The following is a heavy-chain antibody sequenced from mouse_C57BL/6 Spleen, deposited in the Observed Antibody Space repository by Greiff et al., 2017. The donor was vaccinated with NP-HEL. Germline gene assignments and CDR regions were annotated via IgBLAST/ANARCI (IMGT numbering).Heavy chain of an antibody. CDR2: IYPGSGNT. Sequence: VQLQQSGAELARPGASVKLSCKASGYTFTDYYINWVKQRPGQGLEWIARIYPGSGNTYYNEKFKGKATLTAEKSSSTAYMQLSSLTSEDSAVYFCARWDYYGIAYAMDYWGQGTSVTVSS. J-gene: IGHJ4*01. D-gene: IGHD1-1*01. CDR3: ARWDYYGIAYAMDY. V-gene: IGHV1-76*01. CDR1: GYTFTDYY.